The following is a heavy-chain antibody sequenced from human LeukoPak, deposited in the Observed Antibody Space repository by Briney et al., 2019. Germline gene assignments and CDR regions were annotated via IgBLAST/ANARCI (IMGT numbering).Heavy chain of an antibody. CDR2: ISGDGGSI. CDR3: AKDGGYGGDWGNDAFDI. V-gene: IGHV3-43*02. CDR1: GFTFDDYA. J-gene: IGHJ3*02. D-gene: IGHD2-21*02. Sequence: PGGSLRLSCAVSGFTFDDYAMHWVRQATGKALEWVSLISGDGGSIYYADSVKGRFTISRDNSKNSLYLQMNSLRTEDTALYYCAKDGGYGGDWGNDAFDIWGQGTMVTVSS.